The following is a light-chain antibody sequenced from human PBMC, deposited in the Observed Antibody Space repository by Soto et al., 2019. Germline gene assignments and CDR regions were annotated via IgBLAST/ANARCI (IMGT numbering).Light chain of an antibody. CDR3: GTWDSSLSADVV. CDR1: SSNIGNNY. V-gene: IGLV1-51*01. Sequence: QSVLTQPPSVSAAPGQKVTISCSGSSSNIGNNYVSWYQQLPGTAPKLLNYDNNKRPSGIPDRFSGSKSGTSATLGITGLQTGDEADYYCGTWDSSLSADVVFGGGTQLTVL. CDR2: DNN. J-gene: IGLJ2*01.